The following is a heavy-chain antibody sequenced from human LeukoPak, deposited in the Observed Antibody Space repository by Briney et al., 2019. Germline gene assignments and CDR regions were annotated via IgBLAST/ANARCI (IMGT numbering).Heavy chain of an antibody. CDR3: ATLCCGSYYMDV. CDR2: ISAYNGNT. Sequence: GASVKVSCKASGYTFTSYGISWVRQAPGQGPEWMGWISAYNGNTNYAQKLQGRVTITADKSTSTAYMELSSLRSEDTAVYYCATLCCGSYYMDVWGKGTTVTVSS. J-gene: IGHJ6*03. D-gene: IGHD2-15*01. CDR1: GYTFTSYG. V-gene: IGHV1-18*01.